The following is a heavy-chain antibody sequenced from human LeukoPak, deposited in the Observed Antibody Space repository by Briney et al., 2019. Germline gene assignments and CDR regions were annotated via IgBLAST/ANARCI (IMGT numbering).Heavy chain of an antibody. CDR1: GGSISSYY. D-gene: IGHD2-8*01. CDR3: ARVGGGYCTNGVCTDDAFDI. V-gene: IGHV4-4*07. Sequence: SETLSLTCTVSGGSISSYYWSWIRQPAGRGLEWIGRIYTRGSTNYNPSLKSRVTMSVDTSKNQFSLKLSSVTAADTAVYYCARVGGGYCTNGVCTDDAFDIWGQGTMVTVSS. J-gene: IGHJ3*02. CDR2: IYTRGST.